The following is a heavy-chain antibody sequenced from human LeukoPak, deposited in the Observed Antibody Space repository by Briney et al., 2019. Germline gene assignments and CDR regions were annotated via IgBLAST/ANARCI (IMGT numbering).Heavy chain of an antibody. Sequence: GSLRLSCIGSGFTFSHFAIHWVRQGPGRGLEWVAVISYDGSTKLYADSAKGRFTISRDNSKNTLYLQMNSLRAEDTAVYYCAKASGSYHYWGQGTLVTVSS. J-gene: IGHJ4*02. D-gene: IGHD1-26*01. V-gene: IGHV3-30-3*01. CDR2: ISYDGSTK. CDR1: GFTFSHFA. CDR3: AKASGSYHY.